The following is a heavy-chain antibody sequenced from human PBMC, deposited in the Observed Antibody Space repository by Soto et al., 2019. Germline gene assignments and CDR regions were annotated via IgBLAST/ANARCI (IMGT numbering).Heavy chain of an antibody. J-gene: IGHJ4*02. CDR2: MNPNSGNT. V-gene: IGHV1-8*01. CDR3: ARGLSPVMVRGVISWTGSYL. D-gene: IGHD3-10*01. Sequence: ASVKVSCKASGYTFTSYDINWVRQATGQGLEWMGWMNPNSGNTGCAQKFQGRVTMTRNTSISTAYMELSSLRSEDTAVYYCARGLSPVMVRGVISWTGSYLWGQGTLVTVSS. CDR1: GYTFTSYD.